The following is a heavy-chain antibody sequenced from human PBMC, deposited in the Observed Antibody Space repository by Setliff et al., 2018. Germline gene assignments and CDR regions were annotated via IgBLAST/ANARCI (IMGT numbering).Heavy chain of an antibody. CDR2: INHSGIT. J-gene: IGHJ4*02. CDR3: ARGGFFGYNADF. Sequence: SETLSLTCAVYGGSFSGYYWTWIRQFPGRGLEWIGEINHSGITNYNPSLKSRLTIAVDTSKNEFSLILASVTAADTAVYYCARGGFFGYNADFWGQGALVTVSS. V-gene: IGHV4-34*01. D-gene: IGHD3-3*01. CDR1: GGSFSGYY.